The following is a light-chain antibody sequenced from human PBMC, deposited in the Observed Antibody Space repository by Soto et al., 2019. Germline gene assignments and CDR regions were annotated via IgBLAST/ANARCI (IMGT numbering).Light chain of an antibody. CDR1: QSVSSN. J-gene: IGKJ1*01. Sequence: EIVMTQSPATLSVSPGERATLSCRASQSVSSNLAGYQQKPGQAPRLLIYGASTRATGIPARFIGSGSGTEFTLTNSSLQSEDFAVYYCQQYNNWPRTFVQGTKVEIK. V-gene: IGKV3-15*01. CDR2: GAS. CDR3: QQYNNWPRT.